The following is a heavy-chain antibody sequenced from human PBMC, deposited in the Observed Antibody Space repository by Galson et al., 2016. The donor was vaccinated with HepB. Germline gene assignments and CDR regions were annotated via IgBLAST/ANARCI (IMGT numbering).Heavy chain of an antibody. V-gene: IGHV3-23*01. J-gene: IGHJ4*02. CDR3: AKGLQVDKAMVGAY. CDR1: EFAFSSYA. D-gene: IGHD5-18*01. CDR2: ISGSGDIT. Sequence: SLRLSCAAAEFAFSSYAMSWVRQAPVKGLEWVSTISGSGDITYYADSVKGRFTISRDNSKSTLYLQMNTLRADDTAVYYCAKGLQVDKAMVGAYWGQGTLVIVSS.